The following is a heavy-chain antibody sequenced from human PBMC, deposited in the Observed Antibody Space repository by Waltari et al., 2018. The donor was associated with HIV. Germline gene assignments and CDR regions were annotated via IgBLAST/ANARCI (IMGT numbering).Heavy chain of an antibody. CDR3: ARDRYTGSSDFDY. CDR2: YKSDGSDT. V-gene: IGHV3-74*01. Sequence: EVQLVESGGGLVQPGGSLRLSCAASGFTFSSYWMHWVRQATGKGLGGVSRYKSDGSDTRDGDSVKGRFTISRDNAKNTLYLQMNSLRDEDTAMYYCARDRYTGSSDFDYWGQGTLVSVSS. D-gene: IGHD1-26*01. CDR1: GFTFSSYW. J-gene: IGHJ4*02.